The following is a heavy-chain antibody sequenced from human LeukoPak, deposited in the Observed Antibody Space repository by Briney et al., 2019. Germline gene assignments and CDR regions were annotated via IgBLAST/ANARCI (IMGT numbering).Heavy chain of an antibody. CDR2: ISAYNGNT. Sequence: EASVKVSCKASGYTFTSYGISWVRQAPGQGLEWMGWISAYNGNTNYAQKLQGRVTMTTDTSTSTAYMELRSPRSDDTAVYYCARDNDFWSGYFFDYWGQGTLVTVSS. V-gene: IGHV1-18*01. J-gene: IGHJ4*02. CDR1: GYTFTSYG. D-gene: IGHD3-3*01. CDR3: ARDNDFWSGYFFDY.